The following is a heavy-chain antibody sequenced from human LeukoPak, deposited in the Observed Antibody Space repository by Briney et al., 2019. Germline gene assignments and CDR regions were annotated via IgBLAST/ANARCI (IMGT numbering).Heavy chain of an antibody. D-gene: IGHD5-24*01. CDR3: ARGGWLQEFDY. Sequence: ASVKVSCKASGYTFTGYYMHWVRQDPGQGLEGMERINPNSGDTNYAQNLQTSVTMTRDTSISTAYMELSRLRSDDTAVYYCARGGWLQEFDYWGQGTLVTVSP. J-gene: IGHJ4*02. CDR1: GYTFTGYY. V-gene: IGHV1-2*06. CDR2: INPNSGDT.